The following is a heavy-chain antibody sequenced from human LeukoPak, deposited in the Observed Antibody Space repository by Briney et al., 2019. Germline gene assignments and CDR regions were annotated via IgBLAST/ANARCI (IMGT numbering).Heavy chain of an antibody. J-gene: IGHJ4*02. Sequence: WGSLRLSCAASGFTVSSNYLNWVRQAPGKGLEWVSVIYSGGSTYYADSVKGRFTVSRDNSKNTLYLQMNSLRVEDTAVYYCARERRYCSGDNCYSGFDYWGQGTPVTVSS. CDR2: IYSGGST. CDR3: ARERRYCSGDNCYSGFDY. CDR1: GFTVSSNY. V-gene: IGHV3-53*01. D-gene: IGHD2-15*01.